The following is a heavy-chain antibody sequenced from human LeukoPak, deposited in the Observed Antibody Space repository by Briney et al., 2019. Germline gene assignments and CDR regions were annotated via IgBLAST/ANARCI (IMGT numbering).Heavy chain of an antibody. Sequence: GESLKISCTGSGYSFTNYWIVWVRQMPGKGLEWVGIIYPGDSDTRYSSSFQGQVTISADNSISTAYLQWRLKASDSAMYYCARLLVGNWNVYFEYWGQGTLVTVSS. V-gene: IGHV5-51*01. D-gene: IGHD1-1*01. J-gene: IGHJ4*02. CDR2: IYPGDSDT. CDR1: GYSFTNYW. CDR3: ARLLVGNWNVYFEY.